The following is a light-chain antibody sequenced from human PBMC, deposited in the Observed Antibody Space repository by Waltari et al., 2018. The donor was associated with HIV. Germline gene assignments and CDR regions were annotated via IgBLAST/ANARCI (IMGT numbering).Light chain of an antibody. CDR2: DVN. CDR3: SSYGGVASYLI. CDR1: SSDIGAYDS. Sequence: HSALTQPRTVSGSPGQSVTISCTGTSSDIGAYDSDSWFQKFPGSAPTLLIFDVNKRPSWFPDRFAGFKSGDTASLTISGLQPDDESDYFCSSYGGVASYLIFGGGTTLTVL. V-gene: IGLV2-11*01. J-gene: IGLJ2*01.